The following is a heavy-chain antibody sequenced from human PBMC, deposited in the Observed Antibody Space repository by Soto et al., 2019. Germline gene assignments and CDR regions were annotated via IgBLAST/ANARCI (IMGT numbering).Heavy chain of an antibody. Sequence: QVQLVQSGAEVKKPGASVKVSCRASGYTFTTYGIIWVRQAPGQGLEWMGWISASNGDTKYAENLQGRVTMTTDTSTRTAYMELRSLRFDDTAVYYCARDNMIAVFFYWGQGTLVTVSS. CDR2: ISASNGDT. D-gene: IGHD3-22*01. V-gene: IGHV1-18*01. J-gene: IGHJ4*02. CDR3: ARDNMIAVFFY. CDR1: GYTFTTYG.